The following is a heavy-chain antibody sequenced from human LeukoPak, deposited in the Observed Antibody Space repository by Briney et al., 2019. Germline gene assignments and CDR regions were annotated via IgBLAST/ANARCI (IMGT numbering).Heavy chain of an antibody. D-gene: IGHD3-9*01. J-gene: IGHJ5*02. CDR1: GFTFSSYS. CDR3: AREVEYYDILTGYSYTPNWFDP. Sequence: PGGSLRLSCAASGFTFSSYSMNWVRQAPGKGLVWVSRINSDGSSTSYADSVKGRFTISRDNAKNTLYLQMNSLRAEDTAVYYCAREVEYYDILTGYSYTPNWFDPWGQGTLVTVSS. V-gene: IGHV3-74*01. CDR2: INSDGSST.